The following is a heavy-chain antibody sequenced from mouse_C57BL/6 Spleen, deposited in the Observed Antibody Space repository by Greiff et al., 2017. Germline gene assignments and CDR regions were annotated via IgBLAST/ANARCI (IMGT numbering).Heavy chain of an antibody. CDR2: ISSGSSTI. CDR3: ARPIYDGYYVFDY. J-gene: IGHJ2*01. Sequence: EVKLVESGGGLVKPGGSLKLSCAASGFTFSDYGMHWVRQAPEKGLEWVAYISSGSSTIYYADKVKGRFTISRDNAKNTLFLQMTSLRSEDTAMYYCARPIYDGYYVFDYWGQGTTLTVSS. CDR1: GFTFSDYG. D-gene: IGHD2-3*01. V-gene: IGHV5-17*01.